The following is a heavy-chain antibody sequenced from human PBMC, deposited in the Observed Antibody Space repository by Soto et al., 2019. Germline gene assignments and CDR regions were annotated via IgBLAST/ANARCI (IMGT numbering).Heavy chain of an antibody. CDR2: VDYSGST. J-gene: IGHJ5*02. CDR1: GGSISGGRFY. Sequence: QLQESGPGLVKSSQTLSLTCTVSGGSISGGRFYWCLIRQFPGKGLEWIGYVDYSGSTSYNPALTSRLFISADLAENQIFLKLSSVSVADTAVYDCAIGTNWFDPWGQGAMVTVSS. CDR3: AIGTNWFDP. V-gene: IGHV4-31*03.